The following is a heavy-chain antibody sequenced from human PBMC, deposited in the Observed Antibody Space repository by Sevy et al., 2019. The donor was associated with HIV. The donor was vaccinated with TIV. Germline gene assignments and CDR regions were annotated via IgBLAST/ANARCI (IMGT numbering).Heavy chain of an antibody. CDR1: GFAFSSHA. Sequence: GESLKISCAASGFAFSSHAMHWVRQAPGKGLEWVAVISYEGTETFYAPSVEGRFTISRDNSKNMLSLQINSLRPEDTAVYYCARDGGYSIKWYPLYWGHGTLVTVSS. V-gene: IGHV3-30-3*01. J-gene: IGHJ4*01. D-gene: IGHD6-13*01. CDR3: ARDGGYSIKWYPLY. CDR2: ISYEGTET.